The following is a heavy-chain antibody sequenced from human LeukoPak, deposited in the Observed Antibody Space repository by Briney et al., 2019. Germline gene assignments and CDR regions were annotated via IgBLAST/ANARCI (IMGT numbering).Heavy chain of an antibody. Sequence: ASVKVSCKASGYTFTSYDINWVRQATGQGLEWMGWMNPNSGNTGYAQKFQGRVTMTRNTSISTVYMKLSSLRSEDTAVYYCARDACSSRICSAGGNWFDPWGQGTLVTVSS. V-gene: IGHV1-8*01. CDR2: MNPNSGNT. D-gene: IGHD2-2*01. CDR1: GYTFTSYD. CDR3: ARDACSSRICSAGGNWFDP. J-gene: IGHJ5*02.